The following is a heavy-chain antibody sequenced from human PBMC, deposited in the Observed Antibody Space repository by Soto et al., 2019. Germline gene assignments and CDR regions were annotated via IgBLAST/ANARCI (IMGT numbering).Heavy chain of an antibody. CDR2: IYTSGST. CDR3: ARWRYYDSSGYYYGRKTHDAFDI. V-gene: IGHV4-4*07. D-gene: IGHD3-22*01. CDR1: GGSISSYY. Sequence: QVQLQESGPGLVRPSETLSLTCTVSGGSISSYYWSWIRQPAGKGLEWIGRIYTSGSTNYNPSLKRRVTMSVDTSKNQFSLKLSSVTAADTAVYYCARWRYYDSSGYYYGRKTHDAFDIWGQGTMVTVSS. J-gene: IGHJ3*02.